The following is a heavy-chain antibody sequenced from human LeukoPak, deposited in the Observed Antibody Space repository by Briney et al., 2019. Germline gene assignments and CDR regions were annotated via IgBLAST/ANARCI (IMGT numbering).Heavy chain of an antibody. CDR2: INHSGST. Sequence: SETLSLTYAVYGGSFSGYYWSWIRQPPGKGLEWIGEINHSGSTNYNPSLKSRVTTSVDTSTNQFSLKLSSVTAADTAVYYCARGRNYYDSSGSRASYYFDYWGQGTLVTVSS. V-gene: IGHV4-34*01. CDR1: GGSFSGYY. D-gene: IGHD3-22*01. CDR3: ARGRNYYDSSGSRASYYFDY. J-gene: IGHJ4*02.